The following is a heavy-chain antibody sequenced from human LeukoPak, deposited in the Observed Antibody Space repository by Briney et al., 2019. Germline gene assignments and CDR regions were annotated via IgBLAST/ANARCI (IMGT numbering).Heavy chain of an antibody. Sequence: PSETLSLTCTVSGYSISSGYYGGWIRQPPGKGLEWIGSIYHSVSTYYNPSLKSRATISVDTSKNQFSLKLSSVTAADTAVYYCARAGNDFWSGYYIQIDYWGQGTLVTVSS. CDR1: GYSISSGYY. CDR2: IYHSVST. CDR3: ARAGNDFWSGYYIQIDY. D-gene: IGHD3-3*01. J-gene: IGHJ4*02. V-gene: IGHV4-38-2*02.